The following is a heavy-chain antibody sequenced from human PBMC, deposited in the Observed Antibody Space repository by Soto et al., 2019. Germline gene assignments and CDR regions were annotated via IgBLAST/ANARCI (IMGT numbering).Heavy chain of an antibody. D-gene: IGHD3-3*01. V-gene: IGHV3-21*01. J-gene: IGHJ4*02. CDR3: AREQKLRFLEWLLESPFYDY. CDR1: GFTFSSYS. Sequence: GGSLRLSCAASGFTFSSYSMNWVRQAPGKGLEWVSSISSSSSYIYYADSVKGRFTISRDNAKNSLYLQMNSLRAEDTAVYYCAREQKLRFLEWLLESPFYDYWGQGTLVTVSS. CDR2: ISSSSSYI.